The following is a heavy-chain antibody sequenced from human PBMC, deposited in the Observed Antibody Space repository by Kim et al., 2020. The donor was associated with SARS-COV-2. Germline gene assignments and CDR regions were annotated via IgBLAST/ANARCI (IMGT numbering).Heavy chain of an antibody. V-gene: IGHV3-23*01. J-gene: IGHJ4*02. CDR3: AKAWTYYYGSGSYLASGTDY. D-gene: IGHD3-10*01. CDR2: ISGSGGST. CDR1: GFTFSSYA. Sequence: GGSLRLSCAASGFTFSSYAMSWVRQAPGKGLEWVSAISGSGGSTYYADSVKGRFTISRDNSKNTLYLQMNSLRAEETAVYYCAKAWTYYYGSGSYLASGTDYWGQGTLVTVSS.